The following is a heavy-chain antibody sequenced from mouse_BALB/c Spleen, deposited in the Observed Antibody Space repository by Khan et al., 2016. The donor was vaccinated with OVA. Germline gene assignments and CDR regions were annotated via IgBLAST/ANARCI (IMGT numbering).Heavy chain of an antibody. CDR2: VSTGGGYT. CDR1: GFTFSTYG. Sequence: VQLKESGGDLVKPGGSLKLSCAASGFTFSTYGMSWVRQTPDKRLEWVATVSTGGGYTYYPDSVKGRFTISRDNAKNTLYLQMSGLKSEDTAMIYCTRLAYYYDSDGFAYWGQGTLVTVSA. V-gene: IGHV5-6*01. CDR3: TRLAYYYDSDGFAY. J-gene: IGHJ3*01. D-gene: IGHD1-1*01.